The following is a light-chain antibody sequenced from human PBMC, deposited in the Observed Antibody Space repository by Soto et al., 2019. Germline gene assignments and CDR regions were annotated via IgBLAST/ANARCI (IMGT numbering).Light chain of an antibody. Sequence: EIVMTQSPATLSVSPGERATLSCRASQSVSNNLAWYQQKPGQTPRFLIYGASTRATGIPARFSGTGSGTDFTLTISGLQSEDSAVYFCQQYNNWPFSFGQGDTTGG. CDR3: QQYNNWPFS. J-gene: IGKJ5*01. CDR2: GAS. V-gene: IGKV3-15*01. CDR1: QSVSNN.